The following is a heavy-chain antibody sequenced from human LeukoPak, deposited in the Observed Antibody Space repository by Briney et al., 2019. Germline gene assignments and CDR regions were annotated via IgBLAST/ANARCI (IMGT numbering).Heavy chain of an antibody. CDR2: IYYSGST. CDR3: ASLSGVAGKFDY. J-gene: IGHJ4*02. Sequence: SETLSLTCAVSGGSISSTNWWSWVRQPPGKGLEWIGYIYYSGSTNYNPSLKSRVTISVDTSKNQFSLKLSSVTAADTAVYYCASLSGVAGKFDYWGQGTLVTVSS. CDR1: GGSISSTNW. D-gene: IGHD6-19*01. V-gene: IGHV4-4*02.